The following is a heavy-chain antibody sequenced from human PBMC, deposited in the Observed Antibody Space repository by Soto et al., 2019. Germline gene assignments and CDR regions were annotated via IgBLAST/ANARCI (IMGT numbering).Heavy chain of an antibody. CDR1: GFTFSSYG. CDR3: AITYYDFWSGYPPYGMDV. V-gene: IGHV3-30*03. Sequence: SLRLSCAASGFTFSSYGMHWVRQAPGKGLEWVAVISYDGSNKYYADSVKGRFTISRDNSKNTLYLQMNSLRAEDTAVYYCAITYYDFWSGYPPYGMDVWGQGT. CDR2: ISYDGSNK. J-gene: IGHJ6*02. D-gene: IGHD3-3*01.